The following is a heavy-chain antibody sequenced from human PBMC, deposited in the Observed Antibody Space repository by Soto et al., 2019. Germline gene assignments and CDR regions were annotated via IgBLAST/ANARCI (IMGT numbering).Heavy chain of an antibody. CDR2: INPSGGST. Sequence: QVQLVQSGAEVKKPGASVKVSCKASGYTFTSYYMHWVRQAPGQGLEWMGIINPSGGSTSYAQKFPGKGTLTRDTVTSTGYMEVGRLRSEGTAVYYCARIHPRGWKGYIDYWGQGTLVTVSS. J-gene: IGHJ4*02. CDR1: GYTFTSYY. CDR3: ARIHPRGWKGYIDY. D-gene: IGHD1-1*01. V-gene: IGHV1-46*01.